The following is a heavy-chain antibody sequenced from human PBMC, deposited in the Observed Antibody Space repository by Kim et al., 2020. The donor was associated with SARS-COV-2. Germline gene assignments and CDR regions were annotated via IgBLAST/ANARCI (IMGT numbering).Heavy chain of an antibody. V-gene: IGHV3-23*01. Sequence: KGRFTTSRDNSKNTLYLQMNSLSAEDTAVYYCTKHYYGSGSYYYYYGMDVWGQGTTVTVSS. J-gene: IGHJ6*02. CDR3: TKHYYGSGSYYYYYGMDV. D-gene: IGHD3-10*01.